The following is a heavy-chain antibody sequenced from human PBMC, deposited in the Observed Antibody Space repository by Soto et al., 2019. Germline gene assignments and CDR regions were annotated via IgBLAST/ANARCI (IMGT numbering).Heavy chain of an antibody. CDR3: ARDTYYYDSSGYYYAT. CDR2: LSDSGGSI. J-gene: IGHJ4*02. CDR1: GFTFNRHA. Sequence: AGGSLRLSCTASGFTFNRHAMTWVRQAPGKGLEWVSGLSDSGGSIYYADSVKGRFTISRDNATNTLHLQMNSLRAEDTAVYYCARDTYYYDSSGYYYATWGQGILVTVSS. D-gene: IGHD3-22*01. V-gene: IGHV3-23*01.